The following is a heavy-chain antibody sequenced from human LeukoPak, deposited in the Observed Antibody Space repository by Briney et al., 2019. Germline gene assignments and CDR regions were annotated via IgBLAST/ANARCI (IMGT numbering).Heavy chain of an antibody. CDR2: IYYSGST. J-gene: IGHJ6*02. Sequence: PSETLSLTCTVSGGSISSSSYYWGWIRQPPGKGLEWIGSIYYSGSTYYNPSLKSRVTISVDTSKNQFSLKLSSVTAADTAVYYCARDSYYYDSSGYPYYYGMDVWGQGTTVTVSS. D-gene: IGHD3-22*01. CDR3: ARDSYYYDSSGYPYYYGMDV. V-gene: IGHV4-39*07. CDR1: GGSISSSSYY.